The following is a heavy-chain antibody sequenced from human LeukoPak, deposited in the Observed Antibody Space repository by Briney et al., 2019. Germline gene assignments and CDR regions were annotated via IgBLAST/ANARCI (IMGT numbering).Heavy chain of an antibody. CDR2: ISGTSGST. Sequence: PGGSLRLSCAASGFTFTSYAMNWVRQTPGKGLEWVSVISGTSGSTNYADSVKGRFTISRDNSKNTLYLQMNSLRAEDTAVYYCARAGTYYGSGRAFFDYWGQGTLVTVSS. V-gene: IGHV3-23*01. CDR3: ARAGTYYGSGRAFFDY. CDR1: GFTFTSYA. J-gene: IGHJ4*02. D-gene: IGHD3-10*01.